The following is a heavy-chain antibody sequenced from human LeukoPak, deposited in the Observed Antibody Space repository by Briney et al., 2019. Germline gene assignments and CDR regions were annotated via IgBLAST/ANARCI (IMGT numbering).Heavy chain of an antibody. CDR2: INQDGSTQ. CDR3: SRSLDY. Sequence: PGGSLRLSCAASGFPFSGYCMDWVRQAPGKGMEWVANINQDGSTQYYAASVKGRFTISRDNAKSSLYLQMNILRAEDTAVYYCSRSLDYLGQGALVTVSS. V-gene: IGHV3-7*01. J-gene: IGHJ4*02. CDR1: GFPFSGYC.